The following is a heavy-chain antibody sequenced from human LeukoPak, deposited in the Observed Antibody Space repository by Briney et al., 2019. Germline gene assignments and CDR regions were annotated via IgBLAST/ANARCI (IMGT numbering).Heavy chain of an antibody. V-gene: IGHV3-73*01. J-gene: IGHJ6*03. Sequence: PGGSLRLSCAASGFTFSGSAMHWVRQASGKGLEWVGRIRSKANSYATAYAASVKGRFTISRDDSKNTAYLQMNSLKTEDTAMYYCTRRGPYCSSTSCYSYYYYMDVWGKGTTVTVSS. D-gene: IGHD2-2*01. CDR1: GFTFSGSA. CDR2: IRSKANSYAT. CDR3: TRRGPYCSSTSCYSYYYYMDV.